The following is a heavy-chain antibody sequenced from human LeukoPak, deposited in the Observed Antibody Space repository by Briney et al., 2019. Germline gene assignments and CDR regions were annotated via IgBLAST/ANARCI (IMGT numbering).Heavy chain of an antibody. CDR3: ARGLGDGYIYIPGAHYFDY. CDR1: GGSIRSSYYF. V-gene: IGHV4-31*03. D-gene: IGHD5-24*01. CDR2: IYYSGST. Sequence: KPSETLPLTCTVSGGSIRSSYYFWSWIRQHPGKGLEWIGYIYYSGSTYYNPSLKSRVIISVDTSKSQFSLKLSSVTAADTAVYYCARGLGDGYIYIPGAHYFDYWGQGTLVTVSS. J-gene: IGHJ4*02.